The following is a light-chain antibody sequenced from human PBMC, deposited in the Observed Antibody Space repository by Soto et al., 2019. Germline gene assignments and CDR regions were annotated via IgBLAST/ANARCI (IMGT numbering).Light chain of an antibody. Sequence: DIQMTQSPSTLSASVGDRVTITCRASQSISSWLAWYQQHPGKAPKLLIYKASSLENGFPSRFSGSVTGTDFALTSSRLQPDYFEFYYCPQYKILYTFGHGTKLEIK. CDR3: PQYKILYT. J-gene: IGKJ2*01. CDR2: KAS. CDR1: QSISSW. V-gene: IGKV1-5*03.